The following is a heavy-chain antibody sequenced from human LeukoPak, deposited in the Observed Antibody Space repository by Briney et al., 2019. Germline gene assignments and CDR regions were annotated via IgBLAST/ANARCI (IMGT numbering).Heavy chain of an antibody. J-gene: IGHJ4*02. CDR2: IHYDGSNK. CDR3: AKDKSLRDEFCDY. V-gene: IGHV3-30*02. Sequence: PGGSLRLSCAASGFTFSNYGMHWVRQAPGKGLEWVAFIHYDGSNKYYADSVKGRFTISRDNSKNTLYLQMNSLSGEDTAVYYCAKDKSLRDEFCDYWGQGTLVTVSS. CDR1: GFTFSNYG.